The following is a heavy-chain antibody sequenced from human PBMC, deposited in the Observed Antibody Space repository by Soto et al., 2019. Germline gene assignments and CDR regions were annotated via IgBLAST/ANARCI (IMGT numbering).Heavy chain of an antibody. CDR3: AHRGYGDYPRDNWFDP. V-gene: IGHV2-5*01. D-gene: IGHD4-17*01. CDR2: IYWNDDK. Sequence: SCPTLVNPTQTLTLTCTFSGFSLSSGGAGVGWIRQPPGKGLEWLALIYWNDDKRYNASLKSRLTITKDTSKNQVVLLMTNMDPVDTATYYCAHRGYGDYPRDNWFDPWGQGTLVTVSS. CDR1: GFSLSSGGAG. J-gene: IGHJ5*02.